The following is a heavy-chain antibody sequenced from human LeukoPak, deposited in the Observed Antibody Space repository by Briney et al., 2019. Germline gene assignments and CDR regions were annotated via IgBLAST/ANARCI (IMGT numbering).Heavy chain of an antibody. CDR1: GYTFTGYY. CDR3: ARSRGSQRSHYFDY. Sequence: ASVKVSCKASGYTFTGYYMHWVRQAPGQGLEWMGWINPNSGGTNYAQKFQGRVTMTRDTSISTAYMELSRLRSDDTAVYYCARSRGSQRSHYFDYWGQGTLVTVSS. V-gene: IGHV1-2*02. CDR2: INPNSGGT. J-gene: IGHJ4*02.